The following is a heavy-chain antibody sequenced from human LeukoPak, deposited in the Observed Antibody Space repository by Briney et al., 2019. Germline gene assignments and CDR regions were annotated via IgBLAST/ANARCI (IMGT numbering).Heavy chain of an antibody. J-gene: IGHJ4*02. D-gene: IGHD3-9*01. CDR1: GGSISSSSYY. CDR3: ARHTIFWPGGAGAFDY. V-gene: IGHV4-39*01. Sequence: PSETLSLTCTVSGGSISSSSYYWGWIRQPPGKGLEWIGSIYYSGSTYYNPSLKSRVTISVDTSKNQFSLKLSPVTAADTAVYYCARHTIFWPGGAGAFDYWGQGTLVTVSS. CDR2: IYYSGST.